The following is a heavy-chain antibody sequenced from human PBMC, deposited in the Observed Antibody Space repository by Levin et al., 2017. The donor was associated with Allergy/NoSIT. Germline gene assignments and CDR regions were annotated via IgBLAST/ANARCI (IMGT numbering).Heavy chain of an antibody. D-gene: IGHD2-2*01. CDR1: GFTFSSYG. Sequence: SCAASGFTFSSYGMHWVRQAPGKGLEWVAVISYDGSNKYYADSVKGRFTISRDNSKNTLYLQMNSLRAEDTAVYYCAKLSTSESDIDYWGQGTLVTVSS. J-gene: IGHJ4*02. CDR3: AKLSTSESDIDY. V-gene: IGHV3-30*18. CDR2: ISYDGSNK.